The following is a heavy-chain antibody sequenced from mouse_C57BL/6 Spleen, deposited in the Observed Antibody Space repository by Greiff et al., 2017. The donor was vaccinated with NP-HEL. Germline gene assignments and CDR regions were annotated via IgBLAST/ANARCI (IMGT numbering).Heavy chain of an antibody. CDR3: ARRDAGDYAMDY. CDR1: GYTFTSYW. Sequence: VQLQQSGTELVKPGASVKLSCKASGYTFTSYWMHWVKQRPGPGLEWIGNINPSNGGTNYNEKFKIKATLTVDKSSSTAYMQLSSLTSEDSAVYYCARRDAGDYAMDYWGQGTSVTVSS. J-gene: IGHJ4*01. CDR2: INPSNGGT. V-gene: IGHV1-53*01.